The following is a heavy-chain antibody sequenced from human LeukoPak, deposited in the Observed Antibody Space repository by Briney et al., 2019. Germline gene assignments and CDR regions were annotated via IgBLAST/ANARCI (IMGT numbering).Heavy chain of an antibody. V-gene: IGHV1-69*04. D-gene: IGHD6-13*01. Sequence: SVKVSCKASGGTFSSYVISWVRQAPGQGLEWMGRIIPILGIANYAQKFQGRVTITTAKSTSTAYMELSSLRSEDTAVYYCARAVSSSWYGDYWGQGTLVTVSS. CDR1: GGTFSSYV. CDR2: IIPILGIA. CDR3: ARAVSSSWYGDY. J-gene: IGHJ4*02.